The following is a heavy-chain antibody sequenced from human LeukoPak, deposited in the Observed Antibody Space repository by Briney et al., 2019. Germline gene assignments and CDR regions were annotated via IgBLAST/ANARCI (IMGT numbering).Heavy chain of an antibody. CDR2: IWYDGSNK. CDR1: GFTSSSHG. Sequence: PGRSLRLSCAASGFTSSSHGIHWVRQAPGKGLEWVALIWYDGSNKYYADSVKGRFTISRDNSKSTLYLQMNSLRAEDTAVYYCARDRVSGKADYYYGMDVWGQGTTVTVSS. J-gene: IGHJ6*02. CDR3: ARDRVSGKADYYYGMDV. D-gene: IGHD1-20*01. V-gene: IGHV3-33*01.